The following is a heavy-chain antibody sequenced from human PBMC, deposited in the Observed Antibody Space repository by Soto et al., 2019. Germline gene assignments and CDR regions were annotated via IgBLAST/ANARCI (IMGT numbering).Heavy chain of an antibody. V-gene: IGHV4-39*01. D-gene: IGHD3-10*01. Sequence: SETLSLTCTVSGGSISSSSYYWGWIRQPPGKGLEWIGSIYYSGSTYYNPSLKSRVTISVDTSKNQFSLKLSSVTAADTAVYYCATHSFGIGQYITMARGATDYYYYYYGMDVWGQGTTVTVS. CDR3: ATHSFGIGQYITMARGATDYYYYYYGMDV. J-gene: IGHJ6*02. CDR1: GGSISSSSYY. CDR2: IYYSGST.